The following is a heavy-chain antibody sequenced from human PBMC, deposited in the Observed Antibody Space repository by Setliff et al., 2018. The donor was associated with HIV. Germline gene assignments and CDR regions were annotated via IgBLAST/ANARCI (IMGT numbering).Heavy chain of an antibody. CDR3: ARNRVPDSDYYYMDV. CDR2: IIPFLGIA. D-gene: IGHD3-22*01. Sequence: SVKVSCKASGDTYRNYAVSWVRQAPGQGLEWMGGIIPFLGIANNAQKFQGRLTITADKSASTAYMELSSLRSEDTAVYYCARNRVPDSDYYYMDVWGKGTTVTVSS. CDR1: GDTYRNYA. J-gene: IGHJ6*03. V-gene: IGHV1-69*10.